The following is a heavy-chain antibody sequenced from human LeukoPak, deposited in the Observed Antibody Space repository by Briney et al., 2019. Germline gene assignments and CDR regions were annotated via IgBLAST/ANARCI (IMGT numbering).Heavy chain of an antibody. D-gene: IGHD2-2*01. CDR2: INPSGGST. Sequence: ASVKVSCKASGYTFTIYHMHWVRQAPGQGGEWMGIINPSGGSTSYAQKFQGRVTITRDTSTSTVYMELSSLRSEDTAVYYCARAHCSSTSCWNDAFDIWGQGTMVTVSS. CDR1: GYTFTIYH. CDR3: ARAHCSSTSCWNDAFDI. J-gene: IGHJ3*02. V-gene: IGHV1-46*01.